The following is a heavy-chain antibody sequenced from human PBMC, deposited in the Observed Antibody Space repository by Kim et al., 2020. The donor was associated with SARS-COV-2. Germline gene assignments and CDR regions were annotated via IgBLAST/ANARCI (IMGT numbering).Heavy chain of an antibody. CDR2: MSWNSGII. CDR3: AIDIHCSSTSCPQLTGYYYYGMDV. D-gene: IGHD2-2*01. J-gene: IGHJ6*02. V-gene: IGHV3-9*01. CDR1: GFTFDDYA. Sequence: GGSLRLSCAASGFTFDDYAMHWVRQAPGKGLEWVSGMSWNSGIIGYADSVKGRFTISRDNAKNSLYLQMNSLRAEDTALYYCAIDIHCSSTSCPQLTGYYYYGMDVWGQGTTVTVSS.